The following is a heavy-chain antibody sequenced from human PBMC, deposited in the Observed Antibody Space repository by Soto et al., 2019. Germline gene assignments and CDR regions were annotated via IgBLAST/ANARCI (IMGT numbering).Heavy chain of an antibody. CDR3: ARGVGFGYYYYHMDL. D-gene: IGHD3-10*01. CDR2: IYYSGSA. J-gene: IGHJ6*02. V-gene: IGHV4-61*01. Sequence: LSLTCTVSGDSVTSVSDYWSWIRQPPGKGLEWIGYIYYSGSADYNPSLGSRVTISIDTSKDQFSLKLTSVTAADTAVYYCARGVGFGYYYYHMDLWGQGTTVTVS. CDR1: GDSVTSVSDY.